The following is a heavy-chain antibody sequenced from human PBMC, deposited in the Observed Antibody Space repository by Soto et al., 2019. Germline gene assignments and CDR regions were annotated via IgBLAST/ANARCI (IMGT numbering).Heavy chain of an antibody. CDR1: GFTFSNAW. J-gene: IGHJ6*02. Sequence: EVQLVESGGGLVKPGGSLRLSCAASGFTFSNAWMNWVRQAPGKGLEWVGRIKSKTDDGTTDYAAPVKGRFTISRDDSKNTLYLQMNSLKTEDTAVYYCTTESRDSSSWCYYYGMDVWGQGTTVTVSS. V-gene: IGHV3-15*07. D-gene: IGHD6-13*01. CDR3: TTESRDSSSWCYYYGMDV. CDR2: IKSKTDDGTT.